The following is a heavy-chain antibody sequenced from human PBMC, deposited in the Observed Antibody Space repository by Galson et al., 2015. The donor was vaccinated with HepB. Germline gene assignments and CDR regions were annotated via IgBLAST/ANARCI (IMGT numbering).Heavy chain of an antibody. Sequence: QSGAEVKKPGESLKISCKGSGYSFTDHWIGWVRQMPGKGLEWMGIIYPSDSDTRYSPSFQGQVTMSADKSISTAYLQWSSLKASDTAMYYCARGYSSSPPGFDYWGQGTLVTVSS. D-gene: IGHD6-6*01. CDR1: GYSFTDHW. J-gene: IGHJ4*02. CDR2: IYPSDSDT. CDR3: ARGYSSSPPGFDY. V-gene: IGHV5-51*01.